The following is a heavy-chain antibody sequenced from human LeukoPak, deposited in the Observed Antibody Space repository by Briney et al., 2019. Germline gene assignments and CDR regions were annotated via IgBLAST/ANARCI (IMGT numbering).Heavy chain of an antibody. CDR1: GGTFSSYA. CDR3: ARVPTTVVIYHLDY. V-gene: IGHV1-18*01. Sequence: ASVKVSCKASGGTFSSYAISWVRQAPGQGLEWMGWISAYDGNTNYAQKLQGRVTMTTDTSTSTAYMELRSLRSDDTAVYYCARVPTTVVIYHLDYWGQGTLVTVSS. D-gene: IGHD4-23*01. J-gene: IGHJ4*02. CDR2: ISAYDGNT.